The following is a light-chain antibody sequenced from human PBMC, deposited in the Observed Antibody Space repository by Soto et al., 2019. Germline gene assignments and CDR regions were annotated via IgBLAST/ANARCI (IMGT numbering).Light chain of an antibody. CDR3: QSYDTSPSGYV. CDR1: SSNIGAGYD. J-gene: IGLJ1*01. V-gene: IGLV1-40*01. Sequence: QSVLTQPPSVSGAPGQRVTISCTGSSSNIGAGYDVHWYQQLPGTAPKLLIYANNNRPAGVPDRFSASKSGTSASLAITGLQAEDEADYYCQSYDTSPSGYVFGTGIKVTVL. CDR2: ANN.